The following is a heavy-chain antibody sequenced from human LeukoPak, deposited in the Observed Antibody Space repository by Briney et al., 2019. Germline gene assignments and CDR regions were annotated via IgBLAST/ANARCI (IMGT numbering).Heavy chain of an antibody. J-gene: IGHJ4*02. D-gene: IGHD2-15*01. CDR2: IKQDGSEK. Sequence: PGGSLRLSCAASGFTFSSYWMSWVRQAPGKGLEWVANIKQDGSEKYYVDSVKGRFTISRDNAKNSLYLQMNSLRAEDTAVYYCARVLYTWVAAFDYWGQGTLVTVSS. V-gene: IGHV3-7*01. CDR3: ARVLYTWVAAFDY. CDR1: GFTFSSYW.